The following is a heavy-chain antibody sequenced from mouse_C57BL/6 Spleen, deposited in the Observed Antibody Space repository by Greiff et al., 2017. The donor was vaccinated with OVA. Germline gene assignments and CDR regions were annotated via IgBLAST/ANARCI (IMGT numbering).Heavy chain of an antibody. Sequence: QVQLQQPGAELVKPGASVKMSCKASGYTFTSYWITWVKQRPGQGLEWIGDIYPGSGSTNYNEKFKSKATLTVETSSSTAYMQLSSLTSEDSAVYYCARTDYYGSSYFDYWGQGTTLTVSS. CDR3: ARTDYYGSSYFDY. J-gene: IGHJ2*01. D-gene: IGHD1-1*01. V-gene: IGHV1-55*01. CDR1: GYTFTSYW. CDR2: IYPGSGST.